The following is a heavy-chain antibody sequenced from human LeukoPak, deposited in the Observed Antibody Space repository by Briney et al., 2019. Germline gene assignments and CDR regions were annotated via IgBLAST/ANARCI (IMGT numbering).Heavy chain of an antibody. V-gene: IGHV3-30-3*01. J-gene: IGHJ6*02. CDR2: ISYDGSNK. CDR3: ARQYHDFWSGYYSYYYYGMDV. Sequence: PGRSLRLSCAASGFTFSSYAMHWVRQAPGKGLEWVAVISYDGSNKYYADSVKGRFTISRDNSKNTLYLQMNSLRAEDTAVYYCARQYHDFWSGYYSYYYYGMDVWGQGTTVTVSS. D-gene: IGHD3-3*01. CDR1: GFTFSSYA.